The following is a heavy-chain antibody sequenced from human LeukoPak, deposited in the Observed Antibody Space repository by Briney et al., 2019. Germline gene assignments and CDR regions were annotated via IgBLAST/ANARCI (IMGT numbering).Heavy chain of an antibody. D-gene: IGHD2-2*01. CDR2: VCTDETTI. CDR1: GFTFSNYC. Sequence: GGSLRLSCAASGFTFSNYCMHWVRQPPGKGLVWVSQVCTDETTIRSADSVKGRFTISRDNAKNTLYLRMSSLRVEDTAVYYCVRGVPVTPGIDYWGQGTLVTVSS. J-gene: IGHJ4*02. V-gene: IGHV3-74*01. CDR3: VRGVPVTPGIDY.